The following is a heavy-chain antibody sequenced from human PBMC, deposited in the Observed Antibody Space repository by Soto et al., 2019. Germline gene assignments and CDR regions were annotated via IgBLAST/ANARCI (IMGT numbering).Heavy chain of an antibody. CDR2: IDWDDDK. CDR1: GFSLSTSGMC. D-gene: IGHD2-2*01. CDR3: ARTPDIVLVPAAIVFDY. V-gene: IGHV2-70*11. J-gene: IGHJ4*02. Sequence: SGPTLVNPTQTLTLTCTFSGFSLSTSGMCVSWIRQPPGKALEWLARIDWDDDKYYNTSLKTRLAISKDTSKNQVVLTMTNMDPVDTATYYCARTPDIVLVPAAIVFDYWGRGTLVTVS.